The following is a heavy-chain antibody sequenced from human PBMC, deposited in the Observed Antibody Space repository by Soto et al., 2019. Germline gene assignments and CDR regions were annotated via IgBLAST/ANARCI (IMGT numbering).Heavy chain of an antibody. CDR3: ARRARVITNEYHFDY. V-gene: IGHV5-51*01. J-gene: IGHJ4*02. CDR2: IYPGDSDT. CDR1: GYSFTSYW. Sequence: GESLKISCKGSGYSFTSYWIGWVRQMPGKGLEWMGIIYPGDSDTRYSPSFQGQVTISADKSISTAYLQWRSLKASDTAMYYCARRARVITNEYHFDYWGQGTLVTVSS. D-gene: IGHD3-22*01.